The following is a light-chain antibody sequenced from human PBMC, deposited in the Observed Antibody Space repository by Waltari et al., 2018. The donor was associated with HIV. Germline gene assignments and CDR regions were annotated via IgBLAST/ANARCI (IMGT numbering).Light chain of an antibody. J-gene: IGKJ2*02. Sequence: EIVMTQSPATLSVSPGERATLSCGASQSFSSNLSCYQQKPGHAPRLLIYGASTRATGIPARFSGSGSGTEFTLTISSLQSEDFAAYYCQQYNNWPLCGTFGQGTKLEIK. CDR3: QQYNNWPLCGT. CDR2: GAS. CDR1: QSFSSN. V-gene: IGKV3-15*01.